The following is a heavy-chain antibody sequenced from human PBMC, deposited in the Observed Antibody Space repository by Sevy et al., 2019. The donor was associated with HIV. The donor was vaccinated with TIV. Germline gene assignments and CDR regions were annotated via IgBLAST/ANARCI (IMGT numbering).Heavy chain of an antibody. CDR3: ARYCSSTSCSHAYYYGMDV. J-gene: IGHJ6*02. CDR2: IYYSGST. V-gene: IGHV4-31*03. CDR1: GGSISSGGYY. Sequence: SETLYLTCTVSGGSISSGGYYWSWIRQHPGKGLEWIGYIYYSGSTYYNPSLKSRVTISVDTSKNQFSLKLSSVTAADTAVYYCARYCSSTSCSHAYYYGMDVWGQRTTVTVSS. D-gene: IGHD2-2*01.